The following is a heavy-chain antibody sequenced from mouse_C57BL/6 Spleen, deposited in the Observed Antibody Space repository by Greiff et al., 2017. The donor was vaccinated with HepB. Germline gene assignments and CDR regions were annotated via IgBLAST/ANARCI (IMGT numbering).Heavy chain of an antibody. V-gene: IGHV14-1*01. Sequence: EVQLVESGAELVRPGASVKLSCTASGFNIKDYYMHWVKQRPEQGLEWIGRIDPEDGDTEYAPKFQGKATMTADTSSNPAYLHLSSLTSEDAAVYYCTTPIYFAYWGQGTTLTVSS. J-gene: IGHJ2*01. CDR3: TTPIYFAY. CDR2: IDPEDGDT. CDR1: GFNIKDYY.